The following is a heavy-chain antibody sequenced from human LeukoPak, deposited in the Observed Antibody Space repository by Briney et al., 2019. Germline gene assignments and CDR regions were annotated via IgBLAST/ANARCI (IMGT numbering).Heavy chain of an antibody. CDR3: AGAEDDFYAL. CDR2: INHSGST. CDR1: GGSFSGYY. V-gene: IGHV4-34*01. Sequence: PSETLSLTCAVYGGSFSGYYWSWIRQPPGKGLEWIGEINHSGSTNYNPSLKSRVTISVDTSKNQFPLKLSSVTAADTAVYYCAGAEDDFYALWGQGTLVTVSS. D-gene: IGHD3-3*01. J-gene: IGHJ4*02.